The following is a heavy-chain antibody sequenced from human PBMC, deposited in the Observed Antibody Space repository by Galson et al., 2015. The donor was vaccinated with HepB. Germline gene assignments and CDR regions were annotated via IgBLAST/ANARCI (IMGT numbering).Heavy chain of an antibody. Sequence: SLRLSCAASGFGFSNYGIRWVRQAPGEGLVGGSSITSDRGYKYYTDSVKGRFTISRDNGKNSLSLQMNSLRAEDTAVYYCARDCALAPTLSTDYWGQGTLVTVSS. CDR3: ARDCALAPTLSTDY. J-gene: IGHJ4*02. D-gene: IGHD3-16*02. CDR1: GFGFSNYG. CDR2: ITSDRGYK. V-gene: IGHV3-21*01.